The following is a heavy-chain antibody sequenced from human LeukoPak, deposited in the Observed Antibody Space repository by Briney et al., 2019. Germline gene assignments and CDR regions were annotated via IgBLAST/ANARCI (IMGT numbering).Heavy chain of an antibody. J-gene: IGHJ4*02. CDR2: INHSGST. CDR1: GGSFSGYY. D-gene: IGHD3-10*01. Sequence: SETLSLTCAVYGGSFSGYYWSWIRQPPGKGLEWIGEINHSGSTNYNPSLKSRVTISVDTSKNQFSLKLSSVTAADTAVYYCASLLLWFGELLDLAFDYWGQGTLVTVSS. CDR3: ASLLLWFGELLDLAFDY. V-gene: IGHV4-34*01.